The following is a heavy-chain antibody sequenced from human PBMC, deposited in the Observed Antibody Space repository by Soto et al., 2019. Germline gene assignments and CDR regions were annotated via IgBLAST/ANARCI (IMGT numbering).Heavy chain of an antibody. V-gene: IGHV4-34*01. CDR3: ARGTIAAAEPDY. J-gene: IGHJ4*02. Sequence: ASETLSLTCAVYGGSFSGYYWSWIRQPPGKGLEWIGEINHSGSTNYNPSLKSRVTISVDTSKNQFSLKLSSVTAADTAVYYCARGTIAAAEPDYWGQGTLVTSPQ. D-gene: IGHD6-13*01. CDR1: GGSFSGYY. CDR2: INHSGST.